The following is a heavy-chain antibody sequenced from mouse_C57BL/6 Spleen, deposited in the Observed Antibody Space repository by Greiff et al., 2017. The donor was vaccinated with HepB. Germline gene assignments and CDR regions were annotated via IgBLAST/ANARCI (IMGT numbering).Heavy chain of an antibody. CDR3: TRRTTVVENYAMDY. V-gene: IGHV5-9-1*02. D-gene: IGHD1-1*01. CDR1: GFTFSSYA. Sequence: EVQVVESGEGLVKPGGSLKLSCAASGFTFSSYAMSWVRQTPEKRLEWVAYISSGGDYIYYADTVKGRFTISRDNARNTLYLQMSSLKSEDTAMYYCTRRTTVVENYAMDYWGQGTSVTVSS. J-gene: IGHJ4*01. CDR2: ISSGGDYI.